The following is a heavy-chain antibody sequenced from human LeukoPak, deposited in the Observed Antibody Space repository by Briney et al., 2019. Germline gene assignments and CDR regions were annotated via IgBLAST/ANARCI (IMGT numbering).Heavy chain of an antibody. J-gene: IGHJ1*01. CDR2: IYHSGST. CDR1: GGSISTYY. CDR3: ARGGAARLHFQN. D-gene: IGHD6-6*01. V-gene: IGHV4-59*01. Sequence: SETLSLTCTVSGGSISTYYWNWLRQPPGKGLEWIGYIYHSGSTNYNPSLQSRVTISVDTSKNQFSLNLNSVTAADTAVYYCARGGAARLHFQNWGQGTLVTVSS.